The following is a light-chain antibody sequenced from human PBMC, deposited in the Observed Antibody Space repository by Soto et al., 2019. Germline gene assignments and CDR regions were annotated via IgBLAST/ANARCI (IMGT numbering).Light chain of an antibody. J-gene: IGLJ2*01. CDR2: DVS. CDR1: SSDVGGYNY. V-gene: IGLV2-11*01. CDR3: GAWDDGLNGVA. Sequence: QSALTQPRSVSGSPGQSVTISCTGTSSDVGGYNYVSWYQQHPGKAPKLMIYDVSKRPSGVPDRFSGSKSGNTASLTISGLQAEDEADYYCGAWDDGLNGVAFGGGTKVTVL.